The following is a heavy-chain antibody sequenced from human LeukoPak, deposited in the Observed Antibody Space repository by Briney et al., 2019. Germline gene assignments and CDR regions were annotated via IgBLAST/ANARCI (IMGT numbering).Heavy chain of an antibody. V-gene: IGHV4-59*01. CDR1: GGSISSYY. J-gene: IGHJ5*02. CDR3: ARDLTDYYDSSGYYMSGWFDP. CDR2: IYYSGST. Sequence: PSETLSLTCTVSGGSISSYYWSWIRQPPGKGLEWIGYIYYSGSTNYNPSLKSRFTISVDTSKNQFSLKLSSVTAADTAVYYCARDLTDYYDSSGYYMSGWFDPWGQGTLVTVSS. D-gene: IGHD3-22*01.